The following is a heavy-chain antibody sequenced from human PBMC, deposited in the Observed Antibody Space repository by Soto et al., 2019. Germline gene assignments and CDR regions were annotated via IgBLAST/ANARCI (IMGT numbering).Heavy chain of an antibody. Sequence: SATRSLTCSVSGGSNRNTNNHWGWIRRPRGKGLEWIGTLYYRGATDYNPSLKRRVTISVDTPKTQLSLNLSSVTAADTAVYYCFGVLAATLDNWGQGTLVTVS. D-gene: IGHD2-21*02. CDR1: GGSNRNTNNH. V-gene: IGHV4-39*01. J-gene: IGHJ4*01. CDR3: FGVLAATLDN. CDR2: LYYRGAT.